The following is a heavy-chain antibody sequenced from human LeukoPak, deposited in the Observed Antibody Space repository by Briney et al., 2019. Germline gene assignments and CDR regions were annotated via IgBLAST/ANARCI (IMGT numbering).Heavy chain of an antibody. V-gene: IGHV3-30*04. CDR1: GFTFSSYA. Sequence: GGSLRLSCAASGFTFSSYAMHWVRQAPGKGLEWVAVISYDGSNKYCADSVKGRFTISRDNSKNTLYLQMNSLRAEDTAVYYCARAYRYCSSTSCYSGLSWFDPWGQGTLVTVSS. CDR2: ISYDGSNK. J-gene: IGHJ5*02. D-gene: IGHD2-2*01. CDR3: ARAYRYCSSTSCYSGLSWFDP.